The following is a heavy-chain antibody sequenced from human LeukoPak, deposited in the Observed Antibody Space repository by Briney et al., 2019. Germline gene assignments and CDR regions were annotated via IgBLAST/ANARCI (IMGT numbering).Heavy chain of an antibody. J-gene: IGHJ6*03. CDR1: GFTFSSYG. Sequence: GGSLRLSCAASGFTFSSYGMHWVRQAPGKGLEWVAVISYDGSNKYYADSVKGRFTISRDNSKNTLYLQMNSLRAEDTAVYYCAKDNYDFWSGYYIYYCYYYMDVWGKGTTVTVSS. CDR2: ISYDGSNK. V-gene: IGHV3-30*18. CDR3: AKDNYDFWSGYYIYYCYYYMDV. D-gene: IGHD3-3*01.